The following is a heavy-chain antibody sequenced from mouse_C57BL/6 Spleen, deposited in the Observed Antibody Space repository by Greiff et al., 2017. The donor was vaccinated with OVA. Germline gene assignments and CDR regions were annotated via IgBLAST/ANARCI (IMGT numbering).Heavy chain of an antibody. CDR3: ARNGDGSSSYYFDY. CDR2: IWSGGST. D-gene: IGHD1-1*01. J-gene: IGHJ2*01. Sequence: VQLQQSGPGLVQPSQCLTITRTVSGFSLTSYGVHWVRQSPGKGLEWLGVIWSGGSTDYNAAFISRLSISKDNSKSQVFLKMNSLQADDTAIYYCARNGDGSSSYYFDYWGQGTTLTVSS. CDR1: GFSLTSYG. V-gene: IGHV2-2*01.